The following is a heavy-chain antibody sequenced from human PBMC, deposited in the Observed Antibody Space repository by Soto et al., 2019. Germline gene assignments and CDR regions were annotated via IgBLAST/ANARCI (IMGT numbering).Heavy chain of an antibody. CDR1: GGSISSYY. Sequence: VQLQESGPGLVKPSETLSLTCTVSGGSISSYYWSWIRQPPGKGLEWVSAISGSGGSTYYADSVKGRFTISRDNSKNTLYLQMNSLRAEDTAVYYCAKDRITIFGVVPDGVWGQGTTVTVSS. V-gene: IGHV3-23*01. J-gene: IGHJ6*02. D-gene: IGHD3-3*01. CDR2: ISGSGGST. CDR3: AKDRITIFGVVPDGV.